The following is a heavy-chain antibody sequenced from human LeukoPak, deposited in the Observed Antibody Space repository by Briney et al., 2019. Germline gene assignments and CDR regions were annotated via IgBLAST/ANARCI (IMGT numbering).Heavy chain of an antibody. CDR3: ARDSWVVAATTFAFDI. CDR2: IYYSGST. D-gene: IGHD2-15*01. J-gene: IGHJ3*02. V-gene: IGHV4-39*02. Sequence: PSETLSLTCTVSGGSISSSSYYWGWIRQPPGKGLEWIGGIYYSGSTYYNPSLKSRVTISVDTSKNQFSLKLSSVTAADTAVYYCARDSWVVAATTFAFDIWGQGTMVTVSS. CDR1: GGSISSSSYY.